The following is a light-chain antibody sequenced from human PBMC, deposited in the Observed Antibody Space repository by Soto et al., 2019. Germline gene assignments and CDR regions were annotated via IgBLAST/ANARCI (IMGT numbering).Light chain of an antibody. CDR3: QQYTGYWT. CDR1: QSISDL. J-gene: IGKJ1*01. CDR2: KAS. Sequence: DLQMTPSPSTLSASVGDRVTITCRASQSISDLLAWYQQKPGKAPKLLIYKASSLKSGVPSRFSGSGSGTEYTLTISSLQPDDFASYYCQQYTGYWTFGQGTKVEIK. V-gene: IGKV1-5*03.